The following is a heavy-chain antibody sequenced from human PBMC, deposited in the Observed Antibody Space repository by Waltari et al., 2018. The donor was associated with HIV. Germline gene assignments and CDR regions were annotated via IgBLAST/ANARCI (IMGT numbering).Heavy chain of an antibody. CDR2: MNPNSGNT. CDR3: ARARSGWYAPHMDV. J-gene: IGHJ6*02. D-gene: IGHD6-19*01. CDR1: GYTFASYA. V-gene: IGHV1-8*01. Sequence: QVHLVQSGAEVKRPGASVTVSCKTSGYTFASYAVHWVRQATGQGLEWMGWMNPNSGNTGYAQRFQGRVTMTRNTSISTAYMELSSLRSGDTAVYYCARARSGWYAPHMDVWGQGTPVTVSS.